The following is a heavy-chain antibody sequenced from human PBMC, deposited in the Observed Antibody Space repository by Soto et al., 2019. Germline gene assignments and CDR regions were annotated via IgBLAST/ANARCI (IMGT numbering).Heavy chain of an antibody. CDR2: IYPGDSDT. J-gene: IGHJ5*02. CDR1: GYSFTSYW. V-gene: IGHV5-51*01. D-gene: IGHD6-19*01. CDR3: ARHHSEWLGWFDP. Sequence: PGESLKISCQGSGYSFTSYWIGWVRQMPGKGLEWMGIIYPGDSDTRYSPSFQGQVTISADKSISTAYLQWSSLKASDTAMYYCARHHSEWLGWFDPWGQGTLVTVSS.